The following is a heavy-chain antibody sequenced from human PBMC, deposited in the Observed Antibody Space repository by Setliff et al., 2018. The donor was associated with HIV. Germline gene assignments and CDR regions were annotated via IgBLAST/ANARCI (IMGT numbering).Heavy chain of an antibody. CDR1: GFTFSNYG. J-gene: IGHJ1*01. CDR3: AKGVVVITTYFQH. D-gene: IGHD3-22*01. Sequence: LSLSCAASGFTFSNYGVHWVRQAPGKGLEWVASIKYDGSDKYYADSVKGRFTISRDNSKNTLYLQMNSLRADDMAVYYCAKGVVVITTYFQHWGQGTLVTVSS. CDR2: IKYDGSDK. V-gene: IGHV3-30*02.